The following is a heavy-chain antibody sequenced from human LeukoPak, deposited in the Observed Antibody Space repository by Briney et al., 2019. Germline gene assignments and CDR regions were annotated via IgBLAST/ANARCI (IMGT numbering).Heavy chain of an antibody. CDR3: LQEPGSESPSAF. CDR2: IRYDGSDK. CDR1: GFTFSSYG. D-gene: IGHD3-10*01. Sequence: GGSLRLSCAASGFTFSSYGMHWVRQAPGKGLEWVAFIRYDGSDKYYADSKKGRFTISRDNSKNTLYLQMNSLRPEDTAVYYCLQEPGSESPSAFWGQGTLVTVSS. J-gene: IGHJ4*02. V-gene: IGHV3-30*02.